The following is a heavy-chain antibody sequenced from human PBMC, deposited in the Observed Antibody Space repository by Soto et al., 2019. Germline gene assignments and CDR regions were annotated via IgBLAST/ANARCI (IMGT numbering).Heavy chain of an antibody. CDR1: GYTFTSYD. CDR3: ARGGVFFFAAPTNPFDY. V-gene: IGHV1-8*01. J-gene: IGHJ4*02. CDR2: MNPNSGNT. Sequence: ASVKVSCKASGYTFTSYDINWVRQATGQGLEWMGWMNPNSGNTGYAQKFQGRVAMTRNTSISTAYMELSSLRSEDTAVYYCARGGVFFFAAPTNPFDYWGQGTLVTVSS. D-gene: IGHD3-10*01.